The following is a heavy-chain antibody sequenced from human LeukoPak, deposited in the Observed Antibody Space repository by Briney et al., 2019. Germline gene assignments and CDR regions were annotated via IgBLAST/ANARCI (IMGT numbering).Heavy chain of an antibody. D-gene: IGHD4-11*01. Sequence: EASVKVSCKTSGYTFTNYGVSWVRQAPGQGLEWMGWISAYNGYTNYAQKLQVRVTMTTDTSTSTAYMELRSLTSDDTAVYYCARDKAVTTELTQYFQHWGQGTLVTASS. CDR2: ISAYNGYT. V-gene: IGHV1-18*01. J-gene: IGHJ1*01. CDR3: ARDKAVTTELTQYFQH. CDR1: GYTFTNYG.